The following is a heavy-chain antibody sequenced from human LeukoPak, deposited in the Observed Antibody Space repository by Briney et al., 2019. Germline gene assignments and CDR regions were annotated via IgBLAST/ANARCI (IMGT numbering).Heavy chain of an antibody. Sequence: PGGSLRLSCAASGFTFSHYGMHWVRQAPGKGLEWVAFIEFHGGTKYSADSVKGRFTISRDNSKNTLYLQMNSLRPEDTALYYCTNHMTVHCSRSRCSDYWGQGTLVTVSS. J-gene: IGHJ4*02. V-gene: IGHV3-30*02. CDR2: IEFHGGTK. D-gene: IGHD2-2*01. CDR3: TNHMTVHCSRSRCSDY. CDR1: GFTFSHYG.